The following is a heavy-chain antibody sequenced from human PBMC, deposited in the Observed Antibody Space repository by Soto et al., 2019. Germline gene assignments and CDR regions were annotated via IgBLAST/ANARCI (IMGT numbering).Heavy chain of an antibody. CDR2: ISGSGGST. V-gene: IGHV3-23*01. J-gene: IGHJ4*02. CDR1: GFTFSIFA. CDR3: AKEVALGSTVDLGY. Sequence: GGSLRLSCAASGFTFSIFAMSWVRQSPGKGLEWVSTISGSGGSTYYADAVKGRFTISRDNSMGTLYLQMKSLRVEDTAIYYCAKEVALGSTVDLGYWGQGALVTVSS. D-gene: IGHD7-27*01.